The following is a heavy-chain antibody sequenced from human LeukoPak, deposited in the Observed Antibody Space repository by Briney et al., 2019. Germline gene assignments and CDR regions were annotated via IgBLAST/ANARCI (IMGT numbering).Heavy chain of an antibody. CDR2: VLEDGSYQ. V-gene: IGHV3-30*04. CDR3: ARVQGGGFRTADY. D-gene: IGHD1-14*01. Sequence: GGSLRLSCAASGFTFSNYIMHWVRQAPGKGLDWVAVVLEDGSYQYYADSVKGRFTISRDNSKNTLFLQMNSLRGEDTAMYYCARVQGGGFRTADYWGQGTLVTVSS. J-gene: IGHJ4*02. CDR1: GFTFSNYI.